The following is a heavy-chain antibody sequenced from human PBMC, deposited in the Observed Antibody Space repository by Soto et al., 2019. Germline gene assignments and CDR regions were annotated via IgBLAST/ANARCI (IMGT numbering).Heavy chain of an antibody. J-gene: IGHJ4*02. V-gene: IGHV3-23*01. CDR1: GFTFSSYA. D-gene: IGHD2-2*03. Sequence: EVQLLESGGGLVQPGGSLRLSCAASGFTFSSYAMSWVRQAPGKGLEWVSAISGSGGSTYYADSVKGRFTISRDNSKNTLYLQMNSLRAEDTAVYYCAKEGGYSSSTSCYGRVYYWGQGTLVTVSS. CDR3: AKEGGYSSSTSCYGRVYY. CDR2: ISGSGGST.